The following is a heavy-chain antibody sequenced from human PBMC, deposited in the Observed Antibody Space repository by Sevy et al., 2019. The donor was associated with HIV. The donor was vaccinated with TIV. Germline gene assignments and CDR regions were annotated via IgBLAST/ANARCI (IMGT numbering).Heavy chain of an antibody. Sequence: ASVKVSCKVSGYTLTELSMHWVRQAPGKGLEWMGGLDPEHGETIYAQKFQGRVTMTEDTSTDTAYMELSSLRSEDTAVYYCATVGTTMVRGVITLDAFDIWGQGTMVTVSS. CDR3: ATVGTTMVRGVITLDAFDI. D-gene: IGHD3-10*01. J-gene: IGHJ3*02. CDR1: GYTLTELS. CDR2: LDPEHGET. V-gene: IGHV1-24*01.